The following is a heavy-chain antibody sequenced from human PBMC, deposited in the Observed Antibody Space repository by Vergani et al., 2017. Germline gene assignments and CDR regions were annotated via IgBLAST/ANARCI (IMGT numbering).Heavy chain of an antibody. CDR3: AMGGYDSSGYPYYFDY. J-gene: IGHJ4*02. V-gene: IGHV3-23*01. D-gene: IGHD3-22*01. Sequence: EVQLLESGGGLVQPGGSLRLSCAASGFTFSSYAMSWVRQAPGKGLEWVSAISGSGGSTYYADSVKGRFTIPRDNSKNTLYLQMNSLRAEDTAVYYCAMGGYDSSGYPYYFDYWGQGTLVTVSS. CDR1: GFTFSSYA. CDR2: ISGSGGST.